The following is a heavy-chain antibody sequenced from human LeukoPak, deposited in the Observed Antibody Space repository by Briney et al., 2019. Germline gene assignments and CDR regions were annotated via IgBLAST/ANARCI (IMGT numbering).Heavy chain of an antibody. Sequence: SETLSLTCTVSGGSISSYYWSWIQQPPGKGLEWIGYIYYSGSTNYNPSLKSRVTISVDTSKNQFSLKLSSVTAADTAVYYCARGGSGWYNYFDYWGQGTLVTVSS. J-gene: IGHJ4*02. V-gene: IGHV4-59*01. CDR1: GGSISSYY. CDR3: ARGGSGWYNYFDY. D-gene: IGHD6-19*01. CDR2: IYYSGST.